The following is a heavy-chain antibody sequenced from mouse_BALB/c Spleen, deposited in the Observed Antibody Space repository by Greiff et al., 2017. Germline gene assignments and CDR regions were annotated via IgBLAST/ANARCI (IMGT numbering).Heavy chain of an antibody. V-gene: IGHV1S127*01. CDR1: GYTFTSYW. CDR3: TSCDY. CDR2: IDPSDSYT. Sequence: VQLQQPGAELVKPGASVKMSCKASGYTFTSYWMHWVKQRPGQGLEWIGVIDPSDSYTSYNQKFKGKATLTVDTSSSTAYMQLSSLTSEDSAVYYCTSCDYWGQGTTLTVSS. J-gene: IGHJ2*01.